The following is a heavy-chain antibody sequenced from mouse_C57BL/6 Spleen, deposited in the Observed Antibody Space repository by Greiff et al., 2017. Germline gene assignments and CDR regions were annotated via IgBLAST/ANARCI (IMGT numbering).Heavy chain of an antibody. D-gene: IGHD2-1*01. J-gene: IGHJ3*01. CDR1: GYTFTSYW. CDR3: ARWGNYDRFAD. Sequence: QVQLQQPGAELVMPGASVKLSCKASGYTFTSYWMHWVKQRPGQGLEWIGEIDPSDSYTNYNQKFKGKSTLTVDKSSSTAYMQLSSLTSEDSAVYYCARWGNYDRFADWGQGTLVTVSA. V-gene: IGHV1-69*01. CDR2: IDPSDSYT.